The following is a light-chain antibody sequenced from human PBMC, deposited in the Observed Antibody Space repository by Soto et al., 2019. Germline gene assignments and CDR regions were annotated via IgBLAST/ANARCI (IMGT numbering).Light chain of an antibody. CDR2: DVN. CDR1: SSDVGGYYY. CDR3: CSYAGTYAFYV. V-gene: IGLV2-11*01. Sequence: QSVLTQPRSVSGSPGQSVTIYCTGTSSDVGGYYYVSWYQQHPGKAPKLMIYDVNKRPSGVPDRFSASKSGITASLTISLLQAEDEADYDCCSYAGTYAFYVFGTGTKVTVL. J-gene: IGLJ1*01.